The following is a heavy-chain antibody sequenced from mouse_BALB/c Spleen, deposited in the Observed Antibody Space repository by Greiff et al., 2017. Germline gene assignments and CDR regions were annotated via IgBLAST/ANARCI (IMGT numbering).Heavy chain of an antibody. V-gene: IGHV3-8*02. CDR1: GDSITSGY. CDR3: ARYGNYVRYFAV. J-gene: IGHJ1*01. Sequence: EVQVVESGPSLVKPSQTLSLTCSVTGDSITSGYWNWIRKFPGNKLEYMGYISYSGSTYYNPSLKSRISITRDTSKNQYYLQLNSVTTEDTATYYCARYGNYVRYFAVWGAGTTVTVSS. CDR2: ISYSGST. D-gene: IGHD2-1*01.